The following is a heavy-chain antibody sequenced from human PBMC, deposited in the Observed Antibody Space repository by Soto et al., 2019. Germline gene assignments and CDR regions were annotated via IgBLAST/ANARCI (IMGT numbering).Heavy chain of an antibody. CDR1: GGTFSSYA. D-gene: IGHD5-18*01. Sequence: QVQLVQSGAEVKKPGSSVKVSCRASGGTFSSYAISWVRQAPGQGLEWMGGIIPVFYTANYSQNFQGRVTITADESTSTVYMELSSLRSEDTAVYYCAGERVEYSFGPTDSTYYCGMVVWGQGTTVTVSS. CDR3: AGERVEYSFGPTDSTYYCGMVV. J-gene: IGHJ6*02. V-gene: IGHV1-69*01. CDR2: IIPVFYTA.